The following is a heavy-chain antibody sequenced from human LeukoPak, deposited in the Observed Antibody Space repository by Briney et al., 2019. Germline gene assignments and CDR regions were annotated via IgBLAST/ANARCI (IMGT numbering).Heavy chain of an antibody. V-gene: IGHV4-59*01. D-gene: IGHD6-19*01. CDR3: ARDWRRSSGWYLGDWFDP. CDR2: IYYSGST. CDR1: GGSFSGYY. J-gene: IGHJ5*02. Sequence: PSETLSLTCAVYGGSFSGYYWSWIRQPPGKGLEWIGYIYYSGSTNYNPSLKSRVTISVDTSKNQFSLKLSSVTAADTAVYYCARDWRRSSGWYLGDWFDPWGQGTLVTVSS.